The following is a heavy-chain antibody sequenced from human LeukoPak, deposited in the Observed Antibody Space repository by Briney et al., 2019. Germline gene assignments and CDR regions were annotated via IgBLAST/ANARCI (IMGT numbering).Heavy chain of an antibody. CDR2: ISPDGSVR. Sequence: PGGSLRLSCVASGFTFRSEWMSWVRQAPGKGLEWAANISPDGSVRYYVGSVKGRFTISRDNAKNSLYLQMNSLGAEDTAVYYCARGDSGDWALGGQGTLVTVSS. V-gene: IGHV3-7*01. CDR3: ARGDSGDWAL. CDR1: GFTFRSEW. J-gene: IGHJ4*02. D-gene: IGHD2-21*02.